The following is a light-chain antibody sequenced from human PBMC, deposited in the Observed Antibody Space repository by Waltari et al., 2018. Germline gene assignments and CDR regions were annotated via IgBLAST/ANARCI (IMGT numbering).Light chain of an antibody. CDR2: QDK. CDR3: LVWDSSIGV. V-gene: IGLV3-1*01. Sequence: WYQQKPGRSPVLVLYQDKVRPSGIPERFSGSNSGNTATLTISGTQAMDEADYYCLVWDSSIGVFGSGTKITVL. J-gene: IGLJ1*01.